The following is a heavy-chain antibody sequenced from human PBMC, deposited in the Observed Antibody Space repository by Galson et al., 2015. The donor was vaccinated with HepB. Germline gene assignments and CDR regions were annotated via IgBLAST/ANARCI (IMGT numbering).Heavy chain of an antibody. D-gene: IGHD2-15*01. J-gene: IGHJ4*02. V-gene: IGHV3-30*18. CDR2: ISNDGSNK. Sequence: SLRLSCAASGFNFRGYGMHWVRPVPGKGLEGVAVISNDGSNKYYADSVKGRFTISRDYSKNTLYLQMNTLRAEDTAVYYCTKDLFGGVSCYQFDYWGQGTLVTVSS. CDR1: GFNFRGYG. CDR3: TKDLFGGVSCYQFDY.